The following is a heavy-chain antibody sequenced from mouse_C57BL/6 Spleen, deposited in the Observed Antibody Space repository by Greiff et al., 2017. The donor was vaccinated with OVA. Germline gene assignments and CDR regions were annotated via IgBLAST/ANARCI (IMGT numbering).Heavy chain of an antibody. CDR3: VRHGYDYAMDY. CDR1: GFSFNTYA. D-gene: IGHD2-2*01. V-gene: IGHV10-1*01. CDR2: IRSKSNNYAT. Sequence: EVKLMESGGGLVQPKGSLKLSCTASGFSFNTYAMNWVRQAPGKGLEWVARIRSKSNNYATYYADSVKDRFTISRDDSESMLYLQMNNLKTEDTAMYYCVRHGYDYAMDYWGQGTSVTVSS. J-gene: IGHJ4*01.